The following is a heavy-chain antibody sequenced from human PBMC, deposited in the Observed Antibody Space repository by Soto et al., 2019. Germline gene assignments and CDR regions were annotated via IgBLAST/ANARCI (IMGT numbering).Heavy chain of an antibody. V-gene: IGHV1-46*01. CDR3: ARDTGYDHDAFDI. Sequence: GASVKVSCKASGYTFITSYYTRWVRQAPGQGLEWMGIINPTGTMTKYSERFQGRLTMTRDTSTSTDYMELSTLTSEDTAVYFCARDTGYDHDAFDIWGQGTMVTVSS. CDR2: INPTGTMT. CDR1: GYTFITSYY. D-gene: IGHD5-12*01. J-gene: IGHJ3*02.